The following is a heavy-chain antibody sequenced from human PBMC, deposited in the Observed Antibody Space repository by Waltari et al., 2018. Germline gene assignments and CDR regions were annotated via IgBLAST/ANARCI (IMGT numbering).Heavy chain of an antibody. J-gene: IGHJ4*02. CDR1: GASISSYY. V-gene: IGHV4-4*07. Sequence: QVQLQESGPGLVKPSETLSLICTVSGASISSYYWSWIRQPAGKGLEWIGRLYTSGPTIYNPSLKSRVTMSVYTSKNQFSLKLTSVTAADTAVYYCAGAGGNSFDYWGQGTLVTVSS. CDR3: AGAGGNSFDY. D-gene: IGHD3-10*01. CDR2: LYTSGPT.